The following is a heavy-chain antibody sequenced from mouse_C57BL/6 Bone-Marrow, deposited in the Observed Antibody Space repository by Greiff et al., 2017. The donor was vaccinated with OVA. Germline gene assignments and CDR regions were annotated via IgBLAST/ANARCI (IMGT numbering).Heavy chain of an antibody. CDR1: GYTFTSYW. CDR2: IYPGSGST. D-gene: IGHD2-2*01. CDR3: ALYYGYDDWYFDV. J-gene: IGHJ1*03. V-gene: IGHV1-55*01. Sequence: VQLQQPGAELVKPGASVKMSCKASGYTFTSYWITWVKQRPGQGLEWIGDIYPGSGSTNYNEKFKSKATLTVDTSSSTAYMQLSSLTSEDSAVYYCALYYGYDDWYFDVWGTGTTVTVSS.